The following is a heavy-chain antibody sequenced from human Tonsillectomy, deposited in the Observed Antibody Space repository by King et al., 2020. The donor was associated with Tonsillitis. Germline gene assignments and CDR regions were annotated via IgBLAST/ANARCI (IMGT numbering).Heavy chain of an antibody. CDR2: IKSAADGGTT. CDR1: GFTFNNAW. D-gene: IGHD6-13*01. CDR3: AAEGAAAGRWYFDY. J-gene: IGHJ4*02. V-gene: IGHV3-15*01. Sequence: VQLVESGGGLVKPGGSLRLSCAASGFTFNNAWMSWVRQAPGKGLEGVGRIKSAADGGTTGYAAPVKGRFTISRDDSENTLYLQMNRLQTEDTAVYYCAAEGAAAGRWYFDYWGQGTLVTVSS.